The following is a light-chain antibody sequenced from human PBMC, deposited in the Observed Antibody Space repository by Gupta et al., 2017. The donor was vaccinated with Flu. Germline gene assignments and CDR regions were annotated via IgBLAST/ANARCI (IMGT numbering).Light chain of an antibody. Sequence: PPSLSASVGDSVTISCRASERVGNYLNWYQQKRGKAPHLLIYGASSVQSGVPSRFSGSGSGTDFTLTIRGLQPEDFATYYCQQWDITPRTFGPGTEVEIK. J-gene: IGKJ1*01. CDR1: ERVGNY. CDR3: QQWDITPRT. CDR2: GAS. V-gene: IGKV1-39*01.